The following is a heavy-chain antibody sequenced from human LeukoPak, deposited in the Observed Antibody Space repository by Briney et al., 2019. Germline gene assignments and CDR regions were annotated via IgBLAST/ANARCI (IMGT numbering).Heavy chain of an antibody. V-gene: IGHV3-23*01. J-gene: IGHJ3*02. Sequence: PGGSLRLSCAASGLTFSNYAMTWIRQAPGKGLDWVSGISASGGTTYYADSVKGRFTISRDNSKNTLYLQMNSLRAEDTAVYYCAKRPRDSSGYYLGAFDMWGQGTMVTVSS. CDR3: AKRPRDSSGYYLGAFDM. CDR1: GLTFSNYA. CDR2: ISASGGTT. D-gene: IGHD3-22*01.